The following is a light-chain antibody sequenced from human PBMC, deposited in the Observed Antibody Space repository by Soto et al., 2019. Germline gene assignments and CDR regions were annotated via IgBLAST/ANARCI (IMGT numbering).Light chain of an antibody. CDR2: AAS. Sequence: DIQMTQSPSSLSASVGDRVTITCRARQSISSYLNWYQQKPGKAPKLLIYAASSLQSGVPSRFSGSGSGTDFTITISSLQPEDFATYYCQQSYSTPRTFGQGTKVEIK. CDR1: QSISSY. V-gene: IGKV1-39*01. CDR3: QQSYSTPRT. J-gene: IGKJ1*01.